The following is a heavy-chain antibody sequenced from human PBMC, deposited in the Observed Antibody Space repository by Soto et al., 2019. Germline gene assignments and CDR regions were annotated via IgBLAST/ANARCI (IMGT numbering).Heavy chain of an antibody. V-gene: IGHV4-4*07. CDR2: LYNDERT. J-gene: IGHJ4*02. CDR1: GDAVSSHY. Sequence: SETLSLTCTVSGDAVSSHYWRWIRQPAGKGLEWLGRLYNDERTNYNPSVKSRVTMSMDTSKNQFSLKLTSVTAADSAVYFCAREPLAHSYFDFWGRGILVTVSS. CDR3: AREPLAHSYFDF.